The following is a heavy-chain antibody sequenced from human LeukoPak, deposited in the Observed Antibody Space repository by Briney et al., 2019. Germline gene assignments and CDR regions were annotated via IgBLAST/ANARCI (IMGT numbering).Heavy chain of an antibody. J-gene: IGHJ5*02. CDR2: IYYTGST. CDR3: ARPPKRYFDPNWFDP. CDR1: GASISSSSYY. V-gene: IGHV4-39*07. D-gene: IGHD3-9*01. Sequence: SETLSLTCTVSGASISSSSYYWGWIRQPPGKGLEWIGIIYYTGSTYYNPSLKSRLTISIDTSKKQFSLKLTSVTAADTAVYYCARPPKRYFDPNWFDPWGQGTLVTVSS.